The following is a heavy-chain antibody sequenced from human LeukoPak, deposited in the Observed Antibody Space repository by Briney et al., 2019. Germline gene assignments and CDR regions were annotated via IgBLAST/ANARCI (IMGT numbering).Heavy chain of an antibody. V-gene: IGHV3-15*01. Sequence: GGSLXXSCAASAFTFSNYWMNWVRQAPGKGLEWVGRIKTKIDGWTTDYAAPVKDRFTIARDDPKTTLYLQMNSRKNEETAVXXXXXXNXXXXXNXXGXXSWGQGTLVTVSS. CDR3: XXXNXXXXXNXXGXXS. CDR1: AFTFSNYW. D-gene: IGHD1-7*01. CDR2: IKTKIDGWTT. J-gene: IGHJ4*02.